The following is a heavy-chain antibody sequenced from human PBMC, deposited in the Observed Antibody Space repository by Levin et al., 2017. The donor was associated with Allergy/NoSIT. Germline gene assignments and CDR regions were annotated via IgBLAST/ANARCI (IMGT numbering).Heavy chain of an antibody. CDR1: GFSFSTYT. CDR2: ISSTSAYI. D-gene: IGHD5-12*01. V-gene: IGHV3-21*06. Sequence: GESLKISCAASGFSFSTYTMNWVRQAPGKGLEWVSSISSTSAYIYYADSMKGRFTISRDNAKNPLFLEINNLRAEDTAVYYCAADLPWATTAFQIWGQGRLVTVSS. CDR3: AADLPWATTAFQI. J-gene: IGHJ3*02.